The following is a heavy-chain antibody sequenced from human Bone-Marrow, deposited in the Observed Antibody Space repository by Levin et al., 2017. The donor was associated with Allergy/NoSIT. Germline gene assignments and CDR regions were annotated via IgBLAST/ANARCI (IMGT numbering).Heavy chain of an antibody. CDR2: IRSKANNYAT. Sequence: QTGGSLRLSCAASGFTFSGSAMHWVRQASGKGLEWVGRIRSKANNYATAYGASVQGRFTISRDDSKNTAYLQMTSLKTEDTAVYYCTRHLGGYDSSGYPDYWGQGTLVTVSS. V-gene: IGHV3-73*01. J-gene: IGHJ4*02. D-gene: IGHD3-22*01. CDR1: GFTFSGSA. CDR3: TRHLGGYDSSGYPDY.